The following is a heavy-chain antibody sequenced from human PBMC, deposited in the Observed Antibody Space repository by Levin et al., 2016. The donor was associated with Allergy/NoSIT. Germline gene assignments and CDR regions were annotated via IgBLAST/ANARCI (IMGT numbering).Heavy chain of an antibody. CDR2: ISYDGSNK. J-gene: IGHJ4*02. D-gene: IGHD3-3*01. V-gene: IGHV3-30-3*01. CDR3: ASGYDFWSVTLDY. Sequence: WIRQPPGKGLEWVAVISYDGSNKYYADSVKGRFTISRDNSKNTLYLQMNSLRAEDTAMYYCASGYDFWSVTLDYWGQGTLVTVSS.